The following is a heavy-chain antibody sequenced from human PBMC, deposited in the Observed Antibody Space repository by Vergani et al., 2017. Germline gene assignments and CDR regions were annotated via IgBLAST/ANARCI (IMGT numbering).Heavy chain of an antibody. CDR1: GGSISSYY. Sequence: QVQLQESGPGLVKPSETLSLTCTVSGGSISSYYWSWIRQPPGKGLEWIGYIYTSGSTNYNPSLKSRVTISVDTSKNQFSLKLSSVTAADTAVDYCARHWGRDIAVAGRLAFDIWGQGTMVTVSS. CDR2: IYTSGST. CDR3: ARHWGRDIAVAGRLAFDI. V-gene: IGHV4-4*09. D-gene: IGHD6-19*01. J-gene: IGHJ3*02.